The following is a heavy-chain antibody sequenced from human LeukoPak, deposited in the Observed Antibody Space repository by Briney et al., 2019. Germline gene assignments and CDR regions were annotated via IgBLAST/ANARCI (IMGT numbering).Heavy chain of an antibody. V-gene: IGHV3-23*01. CDR3: AKGAYDFWSGYYKSNWFDP. J-gene: IGHJ5*02. Sequence: PGGSLRLSCAASGFTFSSYAMSWVRQAPGKGLEWVSAISGSGGSTYYADSVKGRFTISRDNSKNTLYLQMNSLRAEDTAVYYCAKGAYDFWSGYYKSNWFDPWGQGTLVTVSS. CDR2: ISGSGGST. CDR1: GFTFSSYA. D-gene: IGHD3-3*01.